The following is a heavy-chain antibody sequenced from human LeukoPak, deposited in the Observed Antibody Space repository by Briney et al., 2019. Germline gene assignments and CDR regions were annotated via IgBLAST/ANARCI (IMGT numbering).Heavy chain of an antibody. J-gene: IGHJ4*02. CDR1: GGSISSSSYY. V-gene: IGHV4-39*02. Sequence: SETLSLTCTVSGGSISSSSYYWGWIRQPPGKGLEWIGCIYYSGTTYYNPSLKSRVTISVDTSKNQFSLKLSSVTAADTAVYYCARDPPDYWGQGTLVTVSS. CDR2: IYYSGTT. CDR3: ARDPPDY.